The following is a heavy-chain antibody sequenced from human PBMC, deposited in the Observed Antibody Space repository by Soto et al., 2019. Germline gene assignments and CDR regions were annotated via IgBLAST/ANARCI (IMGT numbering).Heavy chain of an antibody. CDR3: ARGSCSGGICYLFDF. J-gene: IGHJ4*02. Sequence: SETLSLTCAVSGGSISSSNWWSWVRQPPGKGLEWLGEIYHSGSTNYNPSPKSRGTRSVDKSKNQFSLKLSSVTAADPAVYYCARGSCSGGICYLFDFWGERDLVAV. CDR1: GGSISSSNW. CDR2: IYHSGST. V-gene: IGHV4-4*02. D-gene: IGHD2-15*01.